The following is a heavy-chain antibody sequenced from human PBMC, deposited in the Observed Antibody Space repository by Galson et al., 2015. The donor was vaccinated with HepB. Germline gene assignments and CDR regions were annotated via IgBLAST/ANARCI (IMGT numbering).Heavy chain of an antibody. CDR1: GFNVRSNY. D-gene: IGHD1-26*01. V-gene: IGHV3-53*01. J-gene: IGHJ6*02. CDR2: IYSGGST. Sequence: SLRLSCAASGFNVRSNYMSWVRQAPGKGLEWVSVIYSGGSTYYADSVRGRFTISRDNSKNTLYFQMNSLRADDTAVYYCARGPFGIVDGMGVWGQGTTVTVSS. CDR3: ARGPFGIVDGMGV.